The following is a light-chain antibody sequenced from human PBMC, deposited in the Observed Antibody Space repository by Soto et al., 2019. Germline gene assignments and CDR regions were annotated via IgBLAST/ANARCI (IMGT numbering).Light chain of an antibody. CDR2: EVS. Sequence: QSVLTQPASVSVSPGQSITISCTGTSSDVGGYNYVSWYQQHPGKAPKLMIYEVSNRPSGVSNRFSGSKSGNMASLTISGLQAEDEADYYCSSYTSSSTLYVFGTGTKVTVL. J-gene: IGLJ1*01. CDR1: SSDVGGYNY. V-gene: IGLV2-14*01. CDR3: SSYTSSSTLYV.